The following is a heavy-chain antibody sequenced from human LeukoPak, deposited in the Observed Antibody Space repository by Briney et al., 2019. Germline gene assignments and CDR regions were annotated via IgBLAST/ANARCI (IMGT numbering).Heavy chain of an antibody. Sequence: GGSLRLSCAASEFTFSSYSMSWGRQAPGKGLGWVSVISGSGGTTYYADSVKGRFTIYRDNPKDTLYLQMNSLRDEDTALYYCAREPRHCGGDCYSLVDYWGQGTLVTVSS. D-gene: IGHD2-21*02. CDR3: AREPRHCGGDCYSLVDY. J-gene: IGHJ4*02. V-gene: IGHV3-23*01. CDR1: EFTFSSYS. CDR2: ISGSGGTT.